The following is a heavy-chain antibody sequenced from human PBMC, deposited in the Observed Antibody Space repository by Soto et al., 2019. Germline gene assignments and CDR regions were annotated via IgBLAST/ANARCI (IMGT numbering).Heavy chain of an antibody. D-gene: IGHD3-16*02. J-gene: IGHJ3*01. CDR3: AKDRGIIVKAGDAFDV. Sequence: GGSLRLCCAASGFNFSSYSVNWVRQAPGKGLEWVSSISSSSDRTYYADSVKGRFTISRDRSKNTVSLQMDSLRAEDTAVYYCAKDRGIIVKAGDAFDVWGQGTKVTVSS. V-gene: IGHV3-23*01. CDR2: ISSSSDRT. CDR1: GFNFSSYS.